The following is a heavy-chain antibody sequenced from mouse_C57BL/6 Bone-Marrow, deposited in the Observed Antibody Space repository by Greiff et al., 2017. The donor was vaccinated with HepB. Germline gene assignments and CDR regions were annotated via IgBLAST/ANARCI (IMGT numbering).Heavy chain of an antibody. CDR1: GYTFTSYW. V-gene: IGHV1-55*01. J-gene: IGHJ3*01. D-gene: IGHD1-1*01. CDR3: ARDHYGSSWFAY. CDR2: IYPGSGST. Sequence: QVQLQQPGAELVKPGASVKMSCKASGYTFTSYWITWVKQRPGQGLEWIGDIYPGSGSTNYNEQFKSKATLNVDKSSSTAYMQLSSRTSKDSAFYYCARDHYGSSWFAYWGQGTLVTVSA.